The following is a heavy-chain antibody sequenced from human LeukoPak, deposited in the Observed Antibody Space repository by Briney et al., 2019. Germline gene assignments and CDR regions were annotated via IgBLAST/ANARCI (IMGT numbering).Heavy chain of an antibody. D-gene: IGHD6-19*01. V-gene: IGHV4-59*08. CDR2: IYYSGST. CDR3: ARHKWLDAFDI. J-gene: IGHJ3*02. CDR1: GGSISSYY. Sequence: PSETLSLTCTVSGGSISSYYWSWIRQPPGKGLEWIGYIYYSGSTNYNPSLKSRVTISVDTSKNQFSLKLSSVTAADTAVYYCARHKWLDAFDIWGQGTMVTVSS.